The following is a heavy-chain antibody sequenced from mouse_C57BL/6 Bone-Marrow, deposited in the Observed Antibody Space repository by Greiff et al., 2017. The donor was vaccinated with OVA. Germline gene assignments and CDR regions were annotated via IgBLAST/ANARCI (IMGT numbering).Heavy chain of an antibody. V-gene: IGHV1-63*01. CDR2: IYPGGGYT. J-gene: IGHJ4*01. D-gene: IGHD2-1*01. CDR3: ARRGNSIYYYAMDY. CDR1: GYTFTNYW. Sequence: VQLQQSGAELVRPGTSVKMSCKASGYTFTNYWIGWAKQRPGHGLECIGDIYPGGGYTNYNEKFKGKATLTADKSSSTAYMQFSSLTSEDSAIYYCARRGNSIYYYAMDYWGQGTSVTVSS.